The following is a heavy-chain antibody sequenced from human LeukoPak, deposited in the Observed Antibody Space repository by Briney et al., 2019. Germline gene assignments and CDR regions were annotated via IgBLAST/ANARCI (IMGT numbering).Heavy chain of an antibody. CDR3: ARTLLYYDFWSGYYTRGWFDP. Sequence: SETLSLTCAVYGGSFSGYYWSWIRQPPGKGLEWIGEINHSGSTNYNPSLKSRVTISVDTSKNQFSLKLSSVTAADTAVYYCARTLLYYDFWSGYYTRGWFDPWGQGTLVTVSP. D-gene: IGHD3-3*01. CDR1: GGSFSGYY. V-gene: IGHV4-34*01. J-gene: IGHJ5*02. CDR2: INHSGST.